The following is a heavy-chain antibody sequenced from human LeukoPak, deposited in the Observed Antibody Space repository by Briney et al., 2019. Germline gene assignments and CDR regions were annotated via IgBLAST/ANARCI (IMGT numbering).Heavy chain of an antibody. CDR3: ARTLSDYDGSGYDY. V-gene: IGHV4-34*01. Sequence: ASETLSLTCAVYGGSFSGYYWSWIRQPPGKGLEWIGSIYYSETTYYNPSLESRVTISVDTSKNQFSLKLSSVTAADTAVYYCARTLSDYDGSGYDYWGQGTLVTVSS. CDR2: IYYSETT. D-gene: IGHD3-22*01. J-gene: IGHJ4*02. CDR1: GGSFSGYY.